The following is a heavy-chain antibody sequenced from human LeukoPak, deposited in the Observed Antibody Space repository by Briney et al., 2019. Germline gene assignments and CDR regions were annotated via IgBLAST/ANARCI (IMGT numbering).Heavy chain of an antibody. D-gene: IGHD6-19*01. V-gene: IGHV1-18*01. CDR2: ISAYNGNT. CDR3: ARGFIAVAVVPQFDY. Sequence: ASVKVSCKASGYTFTSYGISWVRQAPGQGLEWMGWISAYNGNTNYAQKLQGRVTMTTDTSTSTAYMELRSLRPDDTAVYYCARGFIAVAVVPQFDYWGQGTLVTISS. CDR1: GYTFTSYG. J-gene: IGHJ4*02.